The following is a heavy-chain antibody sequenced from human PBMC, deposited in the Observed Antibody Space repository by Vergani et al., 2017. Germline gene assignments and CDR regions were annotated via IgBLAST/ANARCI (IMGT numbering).Heavy chain of an antibody. V-gene: IGHV1-46*03. CDR2: INPSGGST. Sequence: QVQLVQSGAEVKKPGASVKVSCKASGYTFTSYYMHWVRQAPGQGLEWMGIINPSGGSTSYAQKFQGRITMTRDTSTSTVYMELSSLRSEDTAVYYCAREQAIATSFDYWGQGTLVTVSS. D-gene: IGHD5-24*01. J-gene: IGHJ4*02. CDR3: AREQAIATSFDY. CDR1: GYTFTSYY.